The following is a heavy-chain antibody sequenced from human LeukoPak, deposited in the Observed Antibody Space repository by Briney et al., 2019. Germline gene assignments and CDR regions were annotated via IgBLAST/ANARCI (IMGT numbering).Heavy chain of an antibody. CDR1: GFIFSSYG. D-gene: IGHD6-13*01. CDR3: VRDPGLMRAAACGDY. CDR2: ISSSSNPI. V-gene: IGHV3-48*01. J-gene: IGHJ4*02. Sequence: GGSLRLSCAASGFIFSSYGMIWVRQAPGKGLEWISYISSSSNPIYYADSVKGRFTISRDNAKNSLYLQLSSLRAEDTAVYYCVRDPGLMRAAACGDYWGQGTLVIVSS.